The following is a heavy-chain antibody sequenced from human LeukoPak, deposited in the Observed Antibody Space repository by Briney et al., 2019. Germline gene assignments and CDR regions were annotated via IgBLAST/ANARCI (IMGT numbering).Heavy chain of an antibody. CDR1: GGSISISSYY. CDR3: ARSLGYCSSTTCDPRYYYGIDV. J-gene: IGHJ6*02. V-gene: IGHV4-39*01. D-gene: IGHD2-2*01. Sequence: SETLSLTCTLSGGSISISSYYWGWIRQPPGKGLQWIGNIYYSGSTYYNPSLKSRVTLSVDTSKNQFSLKLTSVTASDTAVYYCARSLGYCSSTTCDPRYYYGIDVWGQGTTVIVSS. CDR2: IYYSGST.